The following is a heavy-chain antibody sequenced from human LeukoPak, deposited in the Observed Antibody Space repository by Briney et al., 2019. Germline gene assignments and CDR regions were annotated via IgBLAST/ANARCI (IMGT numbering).Heavy chain of an antibody. CDR3: AREGYDSSGYYY. V-gene: IGHV3-48*03. J-gene: IGHJ4*02. CDR2: ISSSGSTI. Sequence: PGGSLRLSCAASGFTFSSYEMNWVRQAPGKGLEGVSYISSSGSTIYYADSVKGRFTISRDNAKNSLYLQMNSLRAEDTAVYYCAREGYDSSGYYYWGQGTLVTVSS. CDR1: GFTFSSYE. D-gene: IGHD3-22*01.